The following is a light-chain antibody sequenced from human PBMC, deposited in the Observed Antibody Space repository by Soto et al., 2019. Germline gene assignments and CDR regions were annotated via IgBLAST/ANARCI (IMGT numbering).Light chain of an antibody. CDR2: DAS. CDR3: QQYDNLPGT. CDR1: QDISKY. J-gene: IGKJ2*02. V-gene: IGKV1-33*01. Sequence: DIQMTQSPSSLSASVGDRVTITCQASQDISKYLNWYQQKPGKAPKLLIYDASNLETGVPPRFSGSGSGTDFSFTISNLQPEDIATYYCQQYDNLPGTFGQGTKLEIK.